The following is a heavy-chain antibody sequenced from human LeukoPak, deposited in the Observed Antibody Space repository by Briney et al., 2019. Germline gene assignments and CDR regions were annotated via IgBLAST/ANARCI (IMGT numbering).Heavy chain of an antibody. CDR1: GERVSSNTAS. J-gene: IGHJ5*02. Sequence: SQTLSLTCAISGERVSSNTASWNWFRQSPSRGLEWLGRTYYRSKWSNDYAPSVKGRITINADTSRNQFSLHLTSVTPEDTAVYFCARDRDSDFEWGPYDPWGQGTLVVVSS. V-gene: IGHV6-1*01. CDR3: ARDRDSDFEWGPYDP. D-gene: IGHD4-11*01. CDR2: TYYRSKWSN.